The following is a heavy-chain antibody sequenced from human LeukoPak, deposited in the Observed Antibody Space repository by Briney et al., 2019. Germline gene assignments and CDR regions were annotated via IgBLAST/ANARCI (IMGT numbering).Heavy chain of an antibody. CDR3: ARRQWVPAFDI. J-gene: IGHJ3*02. Sequence: SETXSLTCSVSGESMSGFYWNWIXQPPGKGLEWIGYMHYTGSTNYNPSLKSRVTISIDTSKNQFSLKLSSVTASDTAVYFCARRQWVPAFDIWGQGTMVTVSS. D-gene: IGHD1-26*01. CDR2: MHYTGST. V-gene: IGHV4-59*08. CDR1: GESMSGFY.